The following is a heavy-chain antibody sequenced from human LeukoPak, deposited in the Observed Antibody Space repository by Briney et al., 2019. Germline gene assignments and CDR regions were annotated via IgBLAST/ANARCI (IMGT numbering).Heavy chain of an antibody. J-gene: IGHJ3*02. V-gene: IGHV3-48*03. D-gene: IGHD3-10*01. Sequence: GGSLRLSCAASGFIFSRYEMNWVRQAPGKGLEWVSCITISVGTIYYADSVKGRFTISRDNAKTSLYLHMNSLRAEATAVYYCARASRGAFDIWGQGTMVTVSS. CDR3: ARASRGAFDI. CDR2: ITISVGTI. CDR1: GFIFSRYE.